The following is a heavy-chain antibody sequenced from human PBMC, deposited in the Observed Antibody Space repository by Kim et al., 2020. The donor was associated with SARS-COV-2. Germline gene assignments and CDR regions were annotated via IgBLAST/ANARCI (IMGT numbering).Heavy chain of an antibody. Sequence: VKGRFTITRDNSKNSLYLQMNSLSAEDTAVYYCARGGRLRLGELSLAPDYWGQGTLVTVSS. CDR3: ARGGRLRLGELSLAPDY. V-gene: IGHV3-30*01. D-gene: IGHD3-16*02. J-gene: IGHJ4*02.